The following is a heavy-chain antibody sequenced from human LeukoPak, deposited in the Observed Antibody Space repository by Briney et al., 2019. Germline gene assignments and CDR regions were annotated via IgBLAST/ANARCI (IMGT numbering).Heavy chain of an antibody. D-gene: IGHD2-21*01. V-gene: IGHV3-48*03. Sequence: GGSLRLSCAGSGFTFGSYEMNWVRQAPGKGLEWVSYISESGSTIYYADSVKGRFTISRDNAKNSLYLQMNSLRAEDTAVYYCARASYGHMAYWGQGTLVTVSS. CDR2: ISESGSTI. CDR3: ARASYGHMAY. J-gene: IGHJ4*02. CDR1: GFTFGSYE.